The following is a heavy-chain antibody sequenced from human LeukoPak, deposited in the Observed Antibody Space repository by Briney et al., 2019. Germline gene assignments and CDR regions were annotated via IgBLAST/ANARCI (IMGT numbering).Heavy chain of an antibody. J-gene: IGHJ4*02. D-gene: IGHD6-13*01. CDR1: GFTFDEYG. V-gene: IGHV3-20*04. CDR2: INWNGGNA. Sequence: PGGSLRLFCAASGFTFDEYGMNWVRQVPGKGLECASGINWNGGNAGYADSVKGRFTISRDNAKNSLYLQMDSLTAEDTALYYCARRFLYSSSWFFDLWGQGTLVTVSS. CDR3: ARRFLYSSSWFFDL.